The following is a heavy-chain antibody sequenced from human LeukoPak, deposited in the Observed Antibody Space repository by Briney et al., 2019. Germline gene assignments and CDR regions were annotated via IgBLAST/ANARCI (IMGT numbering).Heavy chain of an antibody. Sequence: GGSLRLSCAASGFTFSTYSMNWVRQAPGKGLEWVSYISSSSSTIYYADSVKGRFTISRDNAKNSLYLQMNSLRGDDTAVYYCARDWYSSDWSHYSGSCFLDCWGQGTLVTVSS. J-gene: IGHJ4*02. CDR1: GFTFSTYS. CDR2: ISSSSSTI. CDR3: ARDWYSSDWSHYSGSCFLDC. D-gene: IGHD6-19*01. V-gene: IGHV3-48*01.